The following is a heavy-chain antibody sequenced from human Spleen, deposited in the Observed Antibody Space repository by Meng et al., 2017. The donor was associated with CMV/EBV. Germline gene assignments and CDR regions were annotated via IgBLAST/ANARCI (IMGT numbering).Heavy chain of an antibody. Sequence: GYRFSFSEYMMMWVRQGPGQGLEWVSYISSGGGLKEYADSVKGRFTISRDSSRNSLYLQMNGLRVDDTALYYCVRGGDHCSASSCFLWGLGTLVTVSS. CDR3: VRGGDHCSASSCFL. J-gene: IGHJ4*02. CDR1: RFSFSEYM. D-gene: IGHD2-15*01. V-gene: IGHV3-21*06. CDR2: ISSGGGLK.